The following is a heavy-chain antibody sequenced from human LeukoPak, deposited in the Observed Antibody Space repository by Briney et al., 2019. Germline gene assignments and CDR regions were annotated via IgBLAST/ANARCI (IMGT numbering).Heavy chain of an antibody. V-gene: IGHV2-5*02. CDR3: AHRQDGYNAFDI. CDR2: IYWDDDK. Sequence: ESGPTLVNPTQTLTLTCTFSGFSLGTRGGGVGWIRQPPGKALEWLSLIYWDDDKRYSPSLKSRLTITKDTSKNQVVLTMTNMDPVDTATYYCAHRQDGYNAFDIWGQGTMVTVSS. D-gene: IGHD5-24*01. J-gene: IGHJ3*02. CDR1: GFSLGTRGGG.